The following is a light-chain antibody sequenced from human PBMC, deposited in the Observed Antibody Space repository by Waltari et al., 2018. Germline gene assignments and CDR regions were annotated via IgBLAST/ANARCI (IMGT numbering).Light chain of an antibody. CDR3: QQSYSTPGYT. CDR2: AAS. Sequence: DIQMTQSPSSLSASVGDRVTITCRTSQSISSYLNWYQQQPGKAPKLLIYAASSFQSGVPSRFSGSGSGTDFTLTISSLQPEDFATYYCQQSYSTPGYTFGQGTKLEIK. J-gene: IGKJ2*01. V-gene: IGKV1-39*01. CDR1: QSISSY.